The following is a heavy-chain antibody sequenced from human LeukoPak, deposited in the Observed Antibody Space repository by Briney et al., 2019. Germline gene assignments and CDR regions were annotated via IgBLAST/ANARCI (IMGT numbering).Heavy chain of an antibody. V-gene: IGHV4-39*01. CDR2: IYYSGST. Sequence: PSETLSLTCTVSGGSISSSSYYWGWIRQPPGKGLEWIGSIYYSGSTYYNPSLKSRVTISVDTSKNQFSLKLSSVTAADTAVYYCARQDGHTAMVATWGQGTLVTVSS. J-gene: IGHJ4*02. CDR1: GGSISSSSYY. D-gene: IGHD5-18*01. CDR3: ARQDGHTAMVAT.